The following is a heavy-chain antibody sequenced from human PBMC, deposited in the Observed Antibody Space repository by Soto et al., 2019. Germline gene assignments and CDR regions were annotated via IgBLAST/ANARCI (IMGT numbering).Heavy chain of an antibody. CDR2: IYHSGST. J-gene: IGHJ4*02. CDR3: AREVGGAHIDY. D-gene: IGHD4-17*01. CDR1: GYSISSGYY. Sequence: SETLSLTCADSGYSISSGYYWGWIRQPPGKGLEWIGSIYHSGSTYYNPLLKSRVTISVDTSKNQFSLKLSSVTAADTAVYYCAREVGGAHIDYWGQGTLVPVSS. V-gene: IGHV4-38-2*02.